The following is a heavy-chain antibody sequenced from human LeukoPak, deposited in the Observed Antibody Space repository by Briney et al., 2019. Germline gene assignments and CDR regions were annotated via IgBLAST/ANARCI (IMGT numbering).Heavy chain of an antibody. J-gene: IGHJ4*02. V-gene: IGHV3-7*01. Sequence: GGSLRLSCAASGFTFSSYWMSWVRQAPGKGLEWVANIKQDGSEKYYVDSVKGRFTISRDNAKNSLYLQMNSLRAEDTAVYYCARVSGHVGTGIDYWGQGTLVTVSS. CDR2: IKQDGSEK. D-gene: IGHD1-1*01. CDR3: ARVSGHVGTGIDY. CDR1: GFTFSSYW.